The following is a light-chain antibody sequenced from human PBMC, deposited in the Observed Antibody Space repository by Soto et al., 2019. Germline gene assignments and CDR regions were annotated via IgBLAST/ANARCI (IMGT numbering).Light chain of an antibody. J-gene: IGKJ5*01. CDR1: QSISSN. Sequence: EIVMTQSPATLSVSPGERATLSCRASQSISSNLGWYQQKPGQAPRLLIYGASTRATGIPARFSGSGSGTESTLTISSLQSEDSAVYYCQHYNTWRQITCGQGTRLEIK. CDR3: QHYNTWRQIT. CDR2: GAS. V-gene: IGKV3-15*01.